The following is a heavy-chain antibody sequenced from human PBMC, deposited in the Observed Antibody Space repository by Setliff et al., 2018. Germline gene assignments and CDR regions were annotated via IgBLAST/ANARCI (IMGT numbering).Heavy chain of an antibody. V-gene: IGHV4-61*02. CDR3: ARDPHLTGGLDR. Sequence: SETLSLTCVVYGDSIGRGGFHWSWVRQPAGKGLEWIGRIDTSGRTQYNLALKSRVTISIDMSKNQFSLKVTSVTAADTAIYSCARDPHLTGGLDRWGQGTLVTVSS. CDR2: IDTSGRT. D-gene: IGHD3-9*01. J-gene: IGHJ5*02. CDR1: GDSIGRGGFH.